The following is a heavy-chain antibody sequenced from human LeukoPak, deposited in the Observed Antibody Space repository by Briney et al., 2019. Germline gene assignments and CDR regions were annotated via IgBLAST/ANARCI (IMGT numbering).Heavy chain of an antibody. D-gene: IGHD2-15*01. CDR1: GFTFSSYG. Sequence: AGGSLRLSCAASGFTFSSYGMHWVRQAPGKGLEWVAVISYDGSNKYYADSVKGRFTISRDNSKNTLYLQMNSLRAEDTAVYYCAKDRTGWYYGMDVWGQGTTVTVSS. CDR3: AKDRTGWYYGMDV. V-gene: IGHV3-30*18. J-gene: IGHJ6*02. CDR2: ISYDGSNK.